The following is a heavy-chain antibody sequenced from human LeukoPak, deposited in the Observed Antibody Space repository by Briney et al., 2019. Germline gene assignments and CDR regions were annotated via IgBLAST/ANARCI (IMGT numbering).Heavy chain of an antibody. D-gene: IGHD3-3*01. J-gene: IGHJ4*02. V-gene: IGHV3-33*01. CDR3: ARDGSFWRGYPYYFDY. CDR2: IWYDGSNK. CDR1: GFTFTNYG. Sequence: PGGSLRLSCAASGFTFTNYGMHWVRQAPGKGLEWVAIIWYDGSNKYYADSVKGRFTISRDNSKNTLYLQVNSLRAEDTAVYYCARDGSFWRGYPYYFDYWGQGTLVTASS.